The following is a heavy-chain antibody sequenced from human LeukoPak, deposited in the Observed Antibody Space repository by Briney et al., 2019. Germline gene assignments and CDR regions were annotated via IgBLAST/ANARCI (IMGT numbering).Heavy chain of an antibody. CDR2: IYYSGST. Sequence: SETLSLTCTVSGGSISSSSYYWGWIRQPPGKGLEWIGSIYYSGSTYYNPSLKSRVTISVDTSKNQFSLKLSSVTAADTAVYYCARAQQWLGYNWFDPWGQGTLVTVSS. V-gene: IGHV4-39*07. D-gene: IGHD6-19*01. CDR3: ARAQQWLGYNWFDP. CDR1: GGSISSSSYY. J-gene: IGHJ5*02.